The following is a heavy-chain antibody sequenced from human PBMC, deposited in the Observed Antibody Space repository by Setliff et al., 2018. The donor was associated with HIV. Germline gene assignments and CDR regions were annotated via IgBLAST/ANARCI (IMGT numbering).Heavy chain of an antibody. CDR3: ARSYGVGSYWGYFDY. Sequence: SETLSLTCTVSGGSISSHYWSWIRQPPGKGLDWIGYIYSSGSTNYNPSLKSRVTISIDTSKNQFSLKLSSVTAADTAVYYCARSYGVGSYWGYFDYWGQGTLVTVSS. CDR1: GGSISSHY. D-gene: IGHD3-10*01. V-gene: IGHV4-59*11. CDR2: IYSSGST. J-gene: IGHJ4*02.